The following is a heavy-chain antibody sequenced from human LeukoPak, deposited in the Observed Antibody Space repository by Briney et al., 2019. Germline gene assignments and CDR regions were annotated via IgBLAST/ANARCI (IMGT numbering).Heavy chain of an antibody. V-gene: IGHV4-59*08. J-gene: IGHJ4*02. D-gene: IGHD6-19*01. Sequence: SETLSLTCNVSGGSISSYYWSWIRQPPGKGLEWIGYIYYSGRTNYNPSLKSRVTISVDTSKNQLSLKVNSVTAADTAVYYRARLAAVAGDFDYWGQGALVTVSS. CDR3: ARLAAVAGDFDY. CDR2: IYYSGRT. CDR1: GGSISSYY.